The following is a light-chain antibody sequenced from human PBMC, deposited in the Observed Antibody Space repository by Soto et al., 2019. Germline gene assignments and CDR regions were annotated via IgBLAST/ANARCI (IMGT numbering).Light chain of an antibody. J-gene: IGLJ1*01. V-gene: IGLV2-8*01. CDR1: SNDVGGYNF. Sequence: QSALTQPPSASGSPGQSVTISCTGTSNDVGGYNFVSWYQQHPGKAPKLMIFEDSKRPSGVPDRFSGSKSGSTASLAVSGLQAEDGADYYCSSYAGNNIYYVFGTGTKVPS. CDR2: EDS. CDR3: SSYAGNNIYYV.